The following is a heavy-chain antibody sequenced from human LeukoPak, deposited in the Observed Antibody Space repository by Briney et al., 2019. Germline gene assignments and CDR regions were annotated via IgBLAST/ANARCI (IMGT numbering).Heavy chain of an antibody. CDR1: GFSVSSNY. CDR3: ARDRHRYRGTNGDGDAFDI. CDR2: IYSDGST. V-gene: IGHV3-53*01. J-gene: IGHJ3*02. D-gene: IGHD1-7*01. Sequence: PEGSLRLSRAASGFSVSSNYISLVHQAPGKGLELVSIIYSDGSTFHADSVKGRFTMSRDNSMNTPDLQLNSLKAYDTAVYFCARDRHRYRGTNGDGDAFDIWGQGTMVTVTS.